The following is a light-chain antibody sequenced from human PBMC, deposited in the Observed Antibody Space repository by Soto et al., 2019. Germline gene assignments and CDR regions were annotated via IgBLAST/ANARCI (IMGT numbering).Light chain of an antibody. Sequence: IRMTQSPSALPASTRDRVTITCRASQGISSYLAWYQQKPGKAPKLLIYAASTLQSGVPSRFSGSGSGTDFTLTISCLQSEDFATYYCQQYYSYPWTFGQGTKVDI. CDR2: AAS. CDR1: QGISSY. CDR3: QQYYSYPWT. V-gene: IGKV1-8*01. J-gene: IGKJ1*01.